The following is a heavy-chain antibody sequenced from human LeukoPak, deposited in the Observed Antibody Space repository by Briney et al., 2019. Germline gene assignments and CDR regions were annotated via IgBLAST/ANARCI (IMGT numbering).Heavy chain of an antibody. CDR3: ARALTGMTTVTFDY. D-gene: IGHD4-17*01. CDR1: GYTFTGYY. CDR2: IHPNSGDT. J-gene: IGHJ4*02. V-gene: IGHV1-2*02. Sequence: ASVKVSCKASGYTFTGYYMQWVRQAPGQGLEWMGWIHPNSGDTNYVQKFQGRVTMTRDTSITTAYMELSLRSDDTAVYYCARALTGMTTVTFDYWGQGTLVTVSS.